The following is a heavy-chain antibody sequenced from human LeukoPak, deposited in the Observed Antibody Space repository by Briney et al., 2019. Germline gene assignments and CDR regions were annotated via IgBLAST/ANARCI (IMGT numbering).Heavy chain of an antibody. J-gene: IGHJ4*02. V-gene: IGHV3-9*01. CDR3: ASGVALTGYDY. CDR2: ISWNSGSI. D-gene: IGHD3-9*01. Sequence: GGSLRLSCAASGFTFDDYAMHWVRQAPGKGLEWVSGISWNSGSIGYADSVKGRFTISRDNAKNSLYLQMNSLRAEDTAVYYCASGVALTGYDYWGQGTLVTVSS. CDR1: GFTFDDYA.